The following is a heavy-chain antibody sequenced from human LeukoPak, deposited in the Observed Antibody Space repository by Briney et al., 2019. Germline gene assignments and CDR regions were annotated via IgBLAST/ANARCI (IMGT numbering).Heavy chain of an antibody. CDR2: TYHSGST. CDR3: ARDTTVVKPNDAFDI. Sequence: PSETLSLTCTVSGYSISSGYYWGWIRQPPGKGLEWIGSTYHSGSTYYNPSLKSRVTISVDTSKNQFSLKLSSVTAADTAVYYCARDTTVVKPNDAFDIWGQGTMVTVSS. J-gene: IGHJ3*02. V-gene: IGHV4-38-2*02. D-gene: IGHD4-23*01. CDR1: GYSISSGYY.